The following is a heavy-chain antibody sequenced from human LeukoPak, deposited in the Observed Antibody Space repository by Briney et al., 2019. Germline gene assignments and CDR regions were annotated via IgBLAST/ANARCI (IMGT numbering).Heavy chain of an antibody. D-gene: IGHD2/OR15-2a*01. CDR2: ISETGAIT. CDR1: GFTFTSYP. J-gene: IGHJ4*02. Sequence: GGSLRVSCAASGFTFTSYPMTWVRQAPGKGLEWVSSISETGAITNYADSVKGRFTISRDNSKNTLYLQMSSLRAEDAAVYFCAKYIGPSRRIFDYWGQGTLVAVSS. CDR3: AKYIGPSRRIFDY. V-gene: IGHV3-23*01.